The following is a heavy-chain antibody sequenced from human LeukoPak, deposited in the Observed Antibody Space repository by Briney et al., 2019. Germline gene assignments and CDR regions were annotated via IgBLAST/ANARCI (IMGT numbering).Heavy chain of an antibody. CDR1: GGPISSSSYY. CDR3: ARTEYSSGWYVNY. Sequence: PSETLSLTCTVSGGPISSSSYYWGWIRQPPGKGLEWIGSIYYSGSTYYNPSLKSRVTISVDTSKNQFSLKLSSVTAADTAVYYCARTEYSSGWYVNYWGQGTLVTVSS. V-gene: IGHV4-39*01. D-gene: IGHD6-19*01. CDR2: IYYSGST. J-gene: IGHJ4*02.